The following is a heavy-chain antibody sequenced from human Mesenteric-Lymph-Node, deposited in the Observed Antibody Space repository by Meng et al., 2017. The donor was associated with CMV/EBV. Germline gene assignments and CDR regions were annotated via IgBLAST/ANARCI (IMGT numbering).Heavy chain of an antibody. V-gene: IGHV1-18*04. CDR3: ARSQWLDNFDY. J-gene: IGHJ4*02. CDR1: GYTFTSYG. D-gene: IGHD6-19*01. CDR2: LSVYNGKT. Sequence: SCKPSGYTFTSYGISWVRQAPGQGLEWMGWLSVYNGKTHYAQKLQGRVTMTTDTSTSTVYMELRSLRSDDTAMYYCARSQWLDNFDYWGQGTLVTVSS.